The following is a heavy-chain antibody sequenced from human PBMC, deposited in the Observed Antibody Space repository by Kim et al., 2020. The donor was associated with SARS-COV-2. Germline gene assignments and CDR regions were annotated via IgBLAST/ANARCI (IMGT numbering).Heavy chain of an antibody. Sequence: DYAVSVKSRIIINSDTSMNQFSLQLNSVTPEDTAVYYCARTSTNSRFFDYWGHGTLVTVSS. D-gene: IGHD2-2*01. V-gene: IGHV6-1*01. CDR3: ARTSTNSRFFDY. J-gene: IGHJ4*01.